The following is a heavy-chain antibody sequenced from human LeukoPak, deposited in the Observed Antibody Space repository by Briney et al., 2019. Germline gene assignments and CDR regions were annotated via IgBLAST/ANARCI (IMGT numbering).Heavy chain of an antibody. CDR1: GGSVSSGGYY. CDR2: IYYSGST. V-gene: IGHV4-61*08. J-gene: IGHJ4*02. Sequence: PSETLSLTCTVSGGSVSSGGYYWSWIRQPPGKGLEWIGYIYYSGSTNYNPSLKSRVTISVDTSKNQFSLNLSSVTAADTAVYYCARTTSDGHFDYWGQGTLVTVSS. CDR3: ARTTSDGHFDY. D-gene: IGHD2-15*01.